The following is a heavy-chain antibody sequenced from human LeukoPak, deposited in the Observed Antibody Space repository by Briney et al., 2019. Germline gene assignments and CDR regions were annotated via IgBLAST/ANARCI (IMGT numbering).Heavy chain of an antibody. CDR2: ISYDGSNK. CDR1: GFTFSSYG. CDR3: ATQIAAAGILDY. V-gene: IGHV3-30*03. D-gene: IGHD6-13*01. J-gene: IGHJ4*02. Sequence: GGSLRLSCAASGFTFSSYGMHWVRQAPGKGLEWVAVISYDGSNKYYADSVKGRFTIARDNSKNTVYLQMNSLRAEDTAVYYCATQIAAAGILDYWGQGNLVTVSS.